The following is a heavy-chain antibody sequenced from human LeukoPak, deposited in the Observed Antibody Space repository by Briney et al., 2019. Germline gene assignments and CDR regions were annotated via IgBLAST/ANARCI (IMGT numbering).Heavy chain of an antibody. CDR3: ARSLSGYYDSIDYPVGYFDF. CDR2: TYYRSKWYN. Sequence: SQTLSLTCAISGDSVSSNSAAWNWIRQSPSRGLEWLGRTYYRSKWYNDYAVSVKSRITINPDTSKNQFSLQLNSVTPEDTAVYYCARSLSGYYDSIDYPVGYFDFWGQGTLVTVSS. V-gene: IGHV6-1*01. D-gene: IGHD3-22*01. J-gene: IGHJ4*02. CDR1: GDSVSSNSAA.